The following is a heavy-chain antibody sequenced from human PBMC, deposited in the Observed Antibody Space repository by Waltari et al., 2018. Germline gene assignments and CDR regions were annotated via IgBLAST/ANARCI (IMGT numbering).Heavy chain of an antibody. CDR2: IIPIFGTA. CDR1: GGTFSSYA. Sequence: QVQLVQSGAEVKKPGSSVKVSCKASGGTFSSYAISWVRQAPGQGLEWMGRIIPIFGTANYAQKFQGRVTITADKSTSTAYMELNSLRSEDTAVYYCARDPPNSSGWPYWYFDLWGRGTLVTVSS. D-gene: IGHD6-19*01. J-gene: IGHJ2*01. CDR3: ARDPPNSSGWPYWYFDL. V-gene: IGHV1-69*13.